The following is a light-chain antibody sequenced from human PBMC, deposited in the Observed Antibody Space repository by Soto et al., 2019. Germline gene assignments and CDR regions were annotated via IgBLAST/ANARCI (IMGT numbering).Light chain of an antibody. Sequence: EDVLTQSPAILSSSPGERATLSCRASQGIGNYLAWYQQKPGQAPRLLIYDASNRATGIPARFSGSGSDTDFTLTIDSLEPEDSAVYYCQQRNFWPLTFGPGTRVEIK. CDR2: DAS. CDR1: QGIGNY. V-gene: IGKV3D-11*01. CDR3: QQRNFWPLT. J-gene: IGKJ3*01.